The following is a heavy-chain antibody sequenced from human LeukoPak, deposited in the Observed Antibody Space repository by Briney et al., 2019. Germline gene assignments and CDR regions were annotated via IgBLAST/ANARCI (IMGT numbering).Heavy chain of an antibody. Sequence: PGGSLRLSCAASGFTFSSYAMSWVRQAPGKGLEWVSAISGSGGSTYYADSVKGRFTISRDNSKNTLYLQMNSLRAEDTAVYYCAKDRWGMDTAMVSFDYWGQGTLVTVSS. CDR3: AKDRWGMDTAMVSFDY. J-gene: IGHJ4*02. CDR1: GFTFSSYA. D-gene: IGHD5-18*01. V-gene: IGHV3-23*01. CDR2: ISGSGGST.